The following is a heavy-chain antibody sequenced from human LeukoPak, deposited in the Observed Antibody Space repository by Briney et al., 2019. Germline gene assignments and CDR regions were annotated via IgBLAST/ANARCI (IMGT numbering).Heavy chain of an antibody. D-gene: IGHD3-3*01. Sequence: GGSLRLSCAASGFTFSSYAMSWVRQAPGKGLEWVSAISGSGGSTYYADSVKGRFTISRDNSKNTLYLQMNSLRAEDTAVYYCAKDKYVWSGDRITIFGVVIPESYFDYWGQGTLVTVSS. CDR3: AKDKYVWSGDRITIFGVVIPESYFDY. CDR2: ISGSGGST. V-gene: IGHV3-23*01. CDR1: GFTFSSYA. J-gene: IGHJ4*02.